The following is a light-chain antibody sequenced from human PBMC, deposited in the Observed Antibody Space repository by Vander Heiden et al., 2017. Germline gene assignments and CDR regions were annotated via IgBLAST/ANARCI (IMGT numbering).Light chain of an antibody. Sequence: EIVMTQSPFSLPVTPGEPASISCRSSQSLLFSNGYNYLDWYLQKPGQSPQLLIYLGSNRASGVPDRFSGSGSGTDFTLKISRVEAEDVGIYYCMQALQTPLTFGGGTKVEIK. J-gene: IGKJ4*01. CDR1: QSLLFSNGYNY. CDR3: MQALQTPLT. CDR2: LGS. V-gene: IGKV2-28*01.